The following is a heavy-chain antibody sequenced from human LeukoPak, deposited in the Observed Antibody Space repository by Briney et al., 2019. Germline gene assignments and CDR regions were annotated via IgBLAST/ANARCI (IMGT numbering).Heavy chain of an antibody. Sequence: PSETLSLTCTVSGASISRSNDCWGWIRQAPGKGLEWIGSGFYGGSAHYNPSLKSRATISVDTSKNQFSLKLSSVTAADVAMDYCAGQFATASADTRGYFDFWGQGTVVTVSS. CDR2: GFYGGSA. J-gene: IGHJ4*02. V-gene: IGHV4-39*01. D-gene: IGHD2-2*01. CDR3: AGQFATASADTRGYFDF. CDR1: GASISRSNDC.